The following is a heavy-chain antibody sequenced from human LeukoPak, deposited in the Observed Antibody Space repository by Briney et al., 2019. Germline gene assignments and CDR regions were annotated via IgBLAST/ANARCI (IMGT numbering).Heavy chain of an antibody. CDR2: IYTSGST. Sequence: SETLSLTCTVSGGSISSGSYYWSWIRQPAGKGLEWIGRIYTSGSTNYNPSLKSRVIISVDTSKNQFSLKLSSVTAADTAVYYCARETYDSSGLDYWGQGTLVTVSS. CDR3: ARETYDSSGLDY. J-gene: IGHJ4*02. CDR1: GGSISSGSYY. D-gene: IGHD3-22*01. V-gene: IGHV4-61*02.